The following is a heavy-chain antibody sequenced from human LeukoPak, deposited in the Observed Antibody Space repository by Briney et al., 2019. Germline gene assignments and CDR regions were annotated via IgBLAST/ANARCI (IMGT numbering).Heavy chain of an antibody. Sequence: SQTLSLTCTVSGGSISSGGYYWSWIRQHPGKGLEWIGYIYYSGSTYYNPSLKSRVTISVDTSKNQFSLKLTSVTAADTAVYYCARARPKYYYDSSGFDYWGQGTLVTVSS. J-gene: IGHJ4*02. D-gene: IGHD3-22*01. V-gene: IGHV4-31*03. CDR3: ARARPKYYYDSSGFDY. CDR1: GGSISSGGYY. CDR2: IYYSGST.